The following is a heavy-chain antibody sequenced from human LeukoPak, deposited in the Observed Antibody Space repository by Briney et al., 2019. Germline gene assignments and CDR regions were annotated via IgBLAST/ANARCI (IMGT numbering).Heavy chain of an antibody. CDR3: AGSPYDYVWGSYRPTNFQH. Sequence: PSETLSLTCAVYGGSFSGYYWSWIRQPPGKGLEWIGEINHSGSTNYNPSLKSRVTISVDTSKNQFSLKLSSVTAADTAVYYCAGSPYDYVWGSYRPTNFQHWGQGTLVTVSS. CDR1: GGSFSGYY. CDR2: INHSGST. J-gene: IGHJ1*01. D-gene: IGHD3-16*02. V-gene: IGHV4-34*01.